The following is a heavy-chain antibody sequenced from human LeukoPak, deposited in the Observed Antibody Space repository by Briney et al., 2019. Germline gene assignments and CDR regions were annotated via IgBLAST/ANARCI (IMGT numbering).Heavy chain of an antibody. J-gene: IGHJ4*02. CDR3: ARGLDTAMVTGVFFDY. D-gene: IGHD5-18*01. CDR2: IYYSGST. V-gene: IGHV4-39*07. CDR1: GGPISSSSYY. Sequence: SETLSLTCTVSGGPISSSSYYWGWIRQPPGKGLEWIGSIYYSGSTYYNPSLKSRVTISVDTSKNQFSLKLSSVTAADTAVYYCARGLDTAMVTGVFFDYWGQGTLVTVSS.